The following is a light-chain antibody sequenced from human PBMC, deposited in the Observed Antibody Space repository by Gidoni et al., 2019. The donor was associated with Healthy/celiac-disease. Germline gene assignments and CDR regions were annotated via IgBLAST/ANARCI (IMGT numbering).Light chain of an antibody. J-gene: IGLJ1*01. Sequence: QSVLTQPPSASGTPGQRVTISCSGSSSNIGSNTVNWYQQLPGTAPKLLIYSNNQRPSGVPDRFSGSKSGTSASLAISGLQSEDEADYYCAAWDDSLELVFGTGTKVTVL. CDR3: AAWDDSLELV. CDR1: SSNIGSNT. CDR2: SNN. V-gene: IGLV1-44*01.